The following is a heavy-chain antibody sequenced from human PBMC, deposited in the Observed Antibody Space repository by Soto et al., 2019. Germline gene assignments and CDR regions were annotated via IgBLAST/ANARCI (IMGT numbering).Heavy chain of an antibody. V-gene: IGHV4-34*01. CDR2: INHSGST. J-gene: IGHJ6*03. CDR1: GGSFSGYY. Sequence: SETLSLTCAVYGGSFSGYYWSWIRQPPGKGLEWIGEINHSGSTNYNPSLKSRVTISVDTSKNQFSLKLSSVTAADTAVYYCARVGSSWYLGYYYYYMDVWAKGTTVTVSS. D-gene: IGHD6-13*01. CDR3: ARVGSSWYLGYYYYYMDV.